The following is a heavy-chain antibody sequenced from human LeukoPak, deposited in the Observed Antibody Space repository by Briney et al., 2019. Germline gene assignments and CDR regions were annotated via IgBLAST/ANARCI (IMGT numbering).Heavy chain of an antibody. Sequence: PGGSLRLSCAASGFTFSSYWMSWVRQAPGKGLEWVANIKQDGSEKYYVDSVKGRFTISRDNAKNSLYLQMNSLRAEDTAVYYCARGLFRVTTYYFDYWGQGTLVTVSS. V-gene: IGHV3-7*04. CDR3: ARGLFRVTTYYFDY. J-gene: IGHJ4*02. CDR1: GFTFSSYW. CDR2: IKQDGSEK. D-gene: IGHD4-17*01.